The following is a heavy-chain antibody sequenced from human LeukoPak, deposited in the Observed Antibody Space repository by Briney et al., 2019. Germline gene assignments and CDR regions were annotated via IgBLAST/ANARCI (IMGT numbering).Heavy chain of an antibody. CDR3: ARGVCSGGSCSYDFDY. CDR1: GYTFTSYG. Sequence: ASVKVSCKASGYTFTSYGISWVRQAPGQGLEWMGWISAYNGNTNYAQKLQGRVTMTTDTSTSTAYMELRSLRSDDTAVYYCARGVCSGGSCSYDFDYWGQGTLVTVSS. CDR2: ISAYNGNT. V-gene: IGHV1-18*01. D-gene: IGHD2-15*01. J-gene: IGHJ4*02.